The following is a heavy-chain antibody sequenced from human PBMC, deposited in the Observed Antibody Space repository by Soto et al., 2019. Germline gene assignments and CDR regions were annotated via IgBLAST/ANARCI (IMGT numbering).Heavy chain of an antibody. V-gene: IGHV3-48*02. D-gene: IGHD3-3*01. CDR1: GFTFRRYT. CDR2: ISSSSSTI. J-gene: IGHJ4*01. Sequence: VVPRRQYCAASGFTFRRYTLMWGRQAPGKGLEGVSYISSSSSTIYYADSVKGRFTISRDNAKNSLYLQMNSLRDEGTAVYYCARVYYAFWSGFFVSSDY. CDR3: ARVYYAFWSGFFVSSDY.